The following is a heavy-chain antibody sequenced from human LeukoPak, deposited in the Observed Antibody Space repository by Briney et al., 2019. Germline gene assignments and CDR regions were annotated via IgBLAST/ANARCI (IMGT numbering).Heavy chain of an antibody. V-gene: IGHV5-51*01. CDR1: GYSFTSYW. CDR3: ARLGGEAVAGNGDWFDP. Sequence: GESLKISCKGSGYSFTSYWIGWVRQMPGKGLEWMGIIYPGDSDTRYSPSFQGQVTISADKSISTAYLQWSSLKAPDTAMYYCARLGGEAVAGNGDWFDPWGQGTLVTVSS. CDR2: IYPGDSDT. J-gene: IGHJ5*02. D-gene: IGHD6-19*01.